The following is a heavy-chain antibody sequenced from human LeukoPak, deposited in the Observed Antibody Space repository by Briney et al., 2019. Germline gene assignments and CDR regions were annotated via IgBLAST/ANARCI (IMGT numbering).Heavy chain of an antibody. D-gene: IGHD3/OR15-3a*01. J-gene: IGHJ4*02. CDR1: GGSISTYY. CDR2: IYYSGST. CDR3: ARQTGSGLFILP. Sequence: SETLSLTCTVSGGSISTYYWGWIRQPPGKGLEWIGSIYYSGSTYYNPSLKSRVTISVDTSKNQFSLRLTSVTAADTAVYYCARQTGSGLFILPGGQGTLVTVSS. V-gene: IGHV4-39*01.